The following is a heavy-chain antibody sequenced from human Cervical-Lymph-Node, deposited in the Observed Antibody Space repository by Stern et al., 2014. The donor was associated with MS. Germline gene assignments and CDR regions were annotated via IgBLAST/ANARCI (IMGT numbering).Heavy chain of an antibody. J-gene: IGHJ3*02. CDR2: ISWNSGYI. Sequence: EVQLVESGGGLVQPGRSLRLSCAASGFTFDDHAMHWVRQAPGKALEWVSGISWNSGYIGYADSVKGRFTISRDNAKKSLHLQMNSLRVEDTALYYCVKDKEAAGTDAFDIWGQGTTVTVSS. D-gene: IGHD6-13*01. CDR3: VKDKEAAGTDAFDI. CDR1: GFTFDDHA. V-gene: IGHV3-9*01.